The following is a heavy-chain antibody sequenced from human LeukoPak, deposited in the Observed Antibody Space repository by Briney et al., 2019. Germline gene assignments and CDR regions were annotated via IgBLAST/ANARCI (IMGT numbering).Heavy chain of an antibody. D-gene: IGHD6-13*01. CDR3: ASGPPRTPSIAAAGTAPWGAFDI. CDR2: IYYSGST. V-gene: IGHV4-59*01. Sequence: SETLSLTCTVSGGSISSYYWTWIRQPPGKGLEWIGYIYYSGSTNYNPSLKSRVTISVDTSKNQFSLKLSSVTAADTAVYYCASGPPRTPSIAAAGTAPWGAFDIWGQGTMVTVSS. J-gene: IGHJ3*02. CDR1: GGSISSYY.